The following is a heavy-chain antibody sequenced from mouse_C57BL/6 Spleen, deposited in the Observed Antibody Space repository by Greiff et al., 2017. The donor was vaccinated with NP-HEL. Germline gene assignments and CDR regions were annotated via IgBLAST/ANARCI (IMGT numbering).Heavy chain of an antibody. Sequence: EVKLMESGPGLVKPSQSLSLTCSVTGYSITSGYYWNWIRQFPGNKLEWMGYISYDGSNNYNQSLKNRISITRDTSKNQFFLKLNSVTTEYTATYYCARDPYGNLSWFAYWGQGTLVTVSA. V-gene: IGHV3-6*01. J-gene: IGHJ3*01. CDR1: GYSITSGYY. CDR3: ARDPYGNLSWFAY. CDR2: ISYDGSN. D-gene: IGHD2-1*01.